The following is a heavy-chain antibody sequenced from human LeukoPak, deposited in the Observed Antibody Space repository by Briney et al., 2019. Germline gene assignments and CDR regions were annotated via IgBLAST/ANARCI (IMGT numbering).Heavy chain of an antibody. CDR3: ARARTRYVWGSYRQGYYFDY. J-gene: IGHJ4*02. Sequence: PSETLSLTCTVSGGSISSYYWSWIRQPPGKGLEWIGYIYYSGSTNYNPSLKSRVTISVDTSKNQFSLKLSSVTAADTAVYYCARARTRYVWGSYRQGYYFDYWGQGTLVTVSS. D-gene: IGHD3-16*02. V-gene: IGHV4-59*12. CDR2: IYYSGST. CDR1: GGSISSYY.